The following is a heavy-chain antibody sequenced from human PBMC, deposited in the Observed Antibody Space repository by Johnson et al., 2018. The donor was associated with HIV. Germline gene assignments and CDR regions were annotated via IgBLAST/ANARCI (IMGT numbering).Heavy chain of an antibody. V-gene: IGHV3-74*03. CDR3: AKGDCGGDTCAGYDPFDL. J-gene: IGHJ3*01. CDR1: GFAFRTYW. CDR2: IYNDGSRT. D-gene: IGHD2-21*01. Sequence: VQLVESGGGVVQPGGSLRLSCAASGFAFRTYWMVWVRQVPGKRPVWVARIYNDGSRTTYADSVRGRFTISRDNAKYTVDLQMNSLRVEDTAVYYCAKGDCGGDTCAGYDPFDLWGQGTLVTVSS.